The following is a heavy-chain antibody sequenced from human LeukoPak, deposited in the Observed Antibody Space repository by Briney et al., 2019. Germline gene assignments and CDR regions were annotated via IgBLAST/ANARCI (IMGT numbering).Heavy chain of an antibody. D-gene: IGHD3-3*01. CDR3: ARDRGITIFGVVMARGNWFDP. J-gene: IGHJ5*02. CDR2: IYYSGST. Sequence: SETLSLTCTVSGGSISSSSWYWGWIRQPPGKGLEWIGSIYYSGSTNYNPSLKSRVTISVDTSKNQLSLKLSSVTAADTSVYYCARDRGITIFGVVMARGNWFDPWGQGTLVTVSS. CDR1: GGSISSSSWY. V-gene: IGHV4-39*02.